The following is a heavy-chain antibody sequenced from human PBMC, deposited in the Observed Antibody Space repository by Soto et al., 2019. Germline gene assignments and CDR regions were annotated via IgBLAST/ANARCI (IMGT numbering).Heavy chain of an antibody. CDR3: ARARSFAAATALAPYYYYYGMDV. CDR2: IYSGGST. D-gene: IGHD6-13*01. V-gene: IGHV3-53*01. J-gene: IGHJ6*02. CDR1: GFTVSSNY. Sequence: GGSLRLSCAASGFTVSSNYMSWVRQAPGKGLEWVSVIYSGGSTYYADSVKGRFTISRDNSKNTLYLQMNSLRAEDTAVYYCARARSFAAATALAPYYYYYGMDVWGQGTTVTVSS.